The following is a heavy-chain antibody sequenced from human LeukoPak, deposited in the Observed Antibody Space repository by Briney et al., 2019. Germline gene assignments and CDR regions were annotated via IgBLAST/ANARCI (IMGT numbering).Heavy chain of an antibody. V-gene: IGHV4-39*01. J-gene: IGHJ4*02. CDR1: GGSISSSSYY. Sequence: PSETLSLTCTVSGGSISSSSYYWGWIRQPPGKGLEWIGSIYYSGNTYYNPSLKSRVTISVDTSKNQFSLQLSSVTAADTAVYYCATCRDGYNFDYWGQGTLVTVSS. D-gene: IGHD5-24*01. CDR2: IYYSGNT. CDR3: ATCRDGYNFDY.